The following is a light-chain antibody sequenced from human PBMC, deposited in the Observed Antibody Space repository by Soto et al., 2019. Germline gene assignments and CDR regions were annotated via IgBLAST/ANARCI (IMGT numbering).Light chain of an antibody. CDR1: SSDVGAYNY. CDR3: RSFTSRSTFNYV. Sequence: QSVLTQPASVSGSPGQSITISCTGTSSDVGAYNYISWYQQYPGTAPKIMIYEVSSRPSGVSHRFSGSKSGNTASLTISGLQPEDEADYYCRSFTSRSTFNYVFGTGTKVTVL. V-gene: IGLV2-14*01. CDR2: EVS. J-gene: IGLJ1*01.